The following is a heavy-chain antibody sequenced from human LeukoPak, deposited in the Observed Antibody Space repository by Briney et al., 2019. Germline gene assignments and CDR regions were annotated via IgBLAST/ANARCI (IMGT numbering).Heavy chain of an antibody. V-gene: IGHV3-64*01. J-gene: IGHJ6*02. CDR1: GFTFSSYA. Sequence: GGSLRLSCAASGFTFSSYAMHWLRQAPGKGLEFVSAVSSNGATTYYANSVKGRFTVSRDNSKNTLYLQMGSLRAEDMAVYYCARVGLCGGDCYSSYFYSLDVWGQGTTVTVSS. D-gene: IGHD2-21*02. CDR2: VSSNGATT. CDR3: ARVGLCGGDCYSSYFYSLDV.